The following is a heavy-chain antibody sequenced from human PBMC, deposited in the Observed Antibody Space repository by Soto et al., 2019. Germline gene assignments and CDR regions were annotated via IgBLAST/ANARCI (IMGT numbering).Heavy chain of an antibody. Sequence: GGSLRLSCAASGFTFSGSAMHWVRQASGKGLEWVGRIRSKANSYATAYAASVKGRFTISRDDSKNTAYLQMNSLKTEDTAVYYCTPLGSARRDLNDYWGQGTLVTVSS. CDR3: TPLGSARRDLNDY. CDR1: GFTFSGSA. J-gene: IGHJ4*02. D-gene: IGHD3-10*01. CDR2: IRSKANSYAT. V-gene: IGHV3-73*01.